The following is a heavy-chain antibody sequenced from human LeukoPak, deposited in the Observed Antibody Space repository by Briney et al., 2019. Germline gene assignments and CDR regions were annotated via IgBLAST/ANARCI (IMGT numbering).Heavy chain of an antibody. CDR3: ARAQPPPGGNPYNY. CDR2: IYYSGTT. V-gene: IGHV4-61*01. J-gene: IGHJ4*02. D-gene: IGHD4-23*01. CDR1: GGSVSSGNYY. Sequence: PSETLSLTCTVSGGSVSSGNYYWSWIRQPPGKGLERIGHIYYSGTTNYKPSLKSRVTISVDTSKNQFSLKLNSVTAADTAVYYCARAQPPPGGNPYNYWGQGTLVIVSS.